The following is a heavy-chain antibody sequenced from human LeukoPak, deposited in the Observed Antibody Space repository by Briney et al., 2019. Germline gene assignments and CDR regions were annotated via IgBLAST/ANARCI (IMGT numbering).Heavy chain of an antibody. J-gene: IGHJ3*02. D-gene: IGHD4-11*01. CDR2: IYSGGST. CDR3: ATDYSNTIGVAFDI. V-gene: IGHV3-66*01. CDR1: GFTVSSNY. Sequence: GGSLRLSCAASGFTVSSNYMSWVRQAPGKGLEWVSVIYSGGSTYYADSVKGRFTISRDNSKNTLYLQMNSLRAEDTAVYYCATDYSNTIGVAFDIWGQGTMVTVSS.